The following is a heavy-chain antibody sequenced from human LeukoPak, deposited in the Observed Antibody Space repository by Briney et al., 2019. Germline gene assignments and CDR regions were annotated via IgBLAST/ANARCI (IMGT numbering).Heavy chain of an antibody. CDR3: ATTRGVKGSYYFDY. CDR1: GFTFRSYG. Sequence: GGSLRLSCAASGFTFRSYGMHWVRLAPGKGLEWVAIIWYDGSNKYYADSVKGRFTISRDNSKNTLSLQMNSLRAEDTAVYYCATTRGVKGSYYFDYWGQGTLVTVSS. J-gene: IGHJ4*02. D-gene: IGHD2-15*01. V-gene: IGHV3-33*01. CDR2: IWYDGSNK.